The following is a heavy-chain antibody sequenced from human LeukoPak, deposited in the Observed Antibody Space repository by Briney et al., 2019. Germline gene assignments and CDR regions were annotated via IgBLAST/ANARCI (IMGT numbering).Heavy chain of an antibody. J-gene: IGHJ4*02. V-gene: IGHV3-30*18. Sequence: PGGSLRLSCAASGFTFSSYGMHWVRQAPGKGLEWVAVISYDGSDKYYADSVKGRFTISRDNSKNTLYLQMNSLRVGDTAVYYCAKDFPHYGSGSSHFDYWGQGTLVTVSS. CDR3: AKDFPHYGSGSSHFDY. CDR2: ISYDGSDK. CDR1: GFTFSSYG. D-gene: IGHD3-10*01.